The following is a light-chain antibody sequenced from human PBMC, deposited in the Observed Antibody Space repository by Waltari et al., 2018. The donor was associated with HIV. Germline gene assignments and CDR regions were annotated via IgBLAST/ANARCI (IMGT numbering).Light chain of an antibody. CDR3: ASHAGSKDV. V-gene: IGLV2-8*01. CDR1: SSDIGAYNY. Sequence: QSALTQPPSASGSPGQSVTISCTGTSSDIGAYNYVSWFQQHPGKAPKLMLYDVTTRPSGVPDRFSGSKSGNTASLTVSGLQAEDEADYYCASHAGSKDVFGGGTRLTVL. CDR2: DVT. J-gene: IGLJ2*01.